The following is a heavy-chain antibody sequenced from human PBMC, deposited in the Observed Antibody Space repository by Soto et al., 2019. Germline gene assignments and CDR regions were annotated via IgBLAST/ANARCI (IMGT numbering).Heavy chain of an antibody. D-gene: IGHD6-19*01. J-gene: IGHJ6*02. CDR1: GGAFSSYA. CDR2: IIPIFGTA. Sequence: GASVKVSCKASGGAFSSYAISWVRQAPGQGLEWMGGIIPIFGTANYAQKFQGRVTITADESTSTAYMELSSLRSEDTAVYYCARVSGLAVAGPTHYYYYYGMDVWGQGTTVTVSS. CDR3: ARVSGLAVAGPTHYYYYYGMDV. V-gene: IGHV1-69*13.